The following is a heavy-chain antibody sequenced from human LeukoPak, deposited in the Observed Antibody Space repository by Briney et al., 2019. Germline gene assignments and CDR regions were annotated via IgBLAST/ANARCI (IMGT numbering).Heavy chain of an antibody. CDR3: VRSGVVMVYAIYFDS. V-gene: IGHV3-48*01. CDR2: ISSSGSSI. CDR1: GFTFTSYS. Sequence: GGSLRLSCAASGFTFTSYSMNWVRQAPGEGLEWVSYISSSGSSIFYADSVKGRFTVSRDNARNSLYLQMNSLRAEDTAVYYCVRSGVVMVYAIYFDSWGQGALVTVAS. J-gene: IGHJ4*02. D-gene: IGHD2-8*01.